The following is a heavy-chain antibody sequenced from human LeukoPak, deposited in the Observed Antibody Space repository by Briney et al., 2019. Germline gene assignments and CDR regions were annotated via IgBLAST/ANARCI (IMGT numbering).Heavy chain of an antibody. D-gene: IGHD3-9*01. CDR3: ARDNDMGFEY. CDR1: GGSISSGDYC. Sequence: SETLSLTCTVSGGSISSGDYCWSWIRQPPGKGLEWIGYIYYSGSTYYNPSLKSRITMSVDTSKNQFSLKLSSVTAADTAVYYCARDNDMGFEYWGQGTLVTVSS. CDR2: IYYSGST. J-gene: IGHJ4*02. V-gene: IGHV4-30-4*01.